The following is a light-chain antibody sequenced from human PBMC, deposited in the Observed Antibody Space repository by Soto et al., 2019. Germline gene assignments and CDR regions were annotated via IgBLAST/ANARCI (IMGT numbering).Light chain of an antibody. CDR3: SSYAGSNNLV. CDR2: EVS. J-gene: IGLJ2*01. CDR1: NSDVGDYNY. Sequence: QSALTQPPSASGSPGQSVTNSCTGTNSDVGDYNYVSWYQQHPGKAPKLMIYEVSKRPSGVPDRFSGSKSGNTASLTVSGLQAEDEADYYCSSYAGSNNLVFGGGTKLTVL. V-gene: IGLV2-8*01.